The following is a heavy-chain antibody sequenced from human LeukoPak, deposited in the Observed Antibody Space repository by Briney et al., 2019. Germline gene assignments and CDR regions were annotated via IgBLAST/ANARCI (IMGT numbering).Heavy chain of an antibody. CDR3: ARTSNSGYDLLLDC. D-gene: IGHD5-12*01. Sequence: ASVKVSCKASGGTFSSYAISWERQAPGQGLEWMGGIIPIFGTANYAQKFQGRVTITTDESTSTAYMELSSLRSEDTAVYYCARTSNSGYDLLLDCWGQGTLVTVSS. V-gene: IGHV1-69*05. CDR2: IIPIFGTA. CDR1: GGTFSSYA. J-gene: IGHJ4*02.